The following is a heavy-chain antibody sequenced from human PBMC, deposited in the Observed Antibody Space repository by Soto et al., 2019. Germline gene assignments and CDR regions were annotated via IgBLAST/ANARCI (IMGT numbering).Heavy chain of an antibody. D-gene: IGHD3-22*01. CDR1: GFTFSDYY. V-gene: IGHV3-11*01. CDR3: ARDLGYYDSSGYFDY. CDR2: ISSSDSI. Sequence: LRLSCSASGFTFSDYYMSWIRQAPGKGLEWVSYISSSDSIYYADSVKGRFTISRDNAKNSVYLQMNSLRAEDTAVYYCARDLGYYDSSGYFDYWGQGTLVTVSS. J-gene: IGHJ4*02.